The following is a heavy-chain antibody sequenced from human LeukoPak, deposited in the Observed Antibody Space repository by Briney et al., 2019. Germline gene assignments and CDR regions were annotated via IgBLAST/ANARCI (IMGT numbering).Heavy chain of an antibody. CDR2: IIPIFGTA. Sequence: SVKVSCKASGGTFSSYAISWVRQAPGQGLEWMGGIIPIFGTANYAQRFQGRVTMTTDTSTSTAYMELRSLRSDDTAVYYCARDRLGDFGFLAHDAFDIWGQGTMVTVSS. CDR3: ARDRLGDFGFLAHDAFDI. D-gene: IGHD3-3*01. V-gene: IGHV1-69*05. J-gene: IGHJ3*02. CDR1: GGTFSSYA.